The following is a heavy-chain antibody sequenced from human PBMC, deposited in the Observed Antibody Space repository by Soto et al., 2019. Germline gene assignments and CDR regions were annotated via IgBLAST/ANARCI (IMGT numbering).Heavy chain of an antibody. J-gene: IGHJ4*02. Sequence: SVKVSCKASGGTFSSYAISWVRQAPGQGLEWMGGIIPIFGTANYAQKFQGRVTITADESTSTAYIELSSLRSEDTAVYYCARGNYYDSSGYYLSLDYWGQGTLVTVSS. CDR3: ARGNYYDSSGYYLSLDY. CDR2: IIPIFGTA. D-gene: IGHD3-22*01. CDR1: GGTFSSYA. V-gene: IGHV1-69*13.